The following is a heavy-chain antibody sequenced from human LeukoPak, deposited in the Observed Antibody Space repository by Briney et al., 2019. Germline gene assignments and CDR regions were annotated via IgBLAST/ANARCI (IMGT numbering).Heavy chain of an antibody. Sequence: SETLSLTCTVSGGSISSYYWSWIRQPAGKGLEWIGRIYTSGSTNYNPSLKSRVTMSVDTSKNQFSLKLSSVTAADTAVYYCARKPSYCSSTSCYGYYFDYWGQGTLVTVSS. J-gene: IGHJ4*02. CDR3: ARKPSYCSSTSCYGYYFDY. D-gene: IGHD2-2*01. CDR1: GGSISSYY. CDR2: IYTSGST. V-gene: IGHV4-4*07.